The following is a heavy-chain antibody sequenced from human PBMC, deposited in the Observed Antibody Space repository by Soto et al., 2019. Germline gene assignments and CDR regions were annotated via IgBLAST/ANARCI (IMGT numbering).Heavy chain of an antibody. CDR1: GGTFSSYA. Sequence: ASVKVSCKASGGTFSSYAISWVRQAPGQGLEWMGWINAYNGNTNYAQKLQGRVTMTTDTSTSTAYMALRSLRSDDTAVYYCARGPVAGTYFDYWGQGALVTVSS. CDR3: ARGPVAGTYFDY. J-gene: IGHJ4*02. CDR2: INAYNGNT. D-gene: IGHD6-19*01. V-gene: IGHV1-18*01.